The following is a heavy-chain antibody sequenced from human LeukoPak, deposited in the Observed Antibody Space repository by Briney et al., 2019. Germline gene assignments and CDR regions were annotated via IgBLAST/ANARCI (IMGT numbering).Heavy chain of an antibody. V-gene: IGHV4-61*02. D-gene: IGHD6-13*01. Sequence: SETLSLTCTVSGNSISSGDNYWSWIRQPAGKGLEWIGRIYTSGSTNYNPSLKSRVTISGDTSKNQFSLRLSSVTAADTAVYYCARQSIAAAGTCWFDPWGQGTLVTVSS. CDR1: GNSISSGDNY. CDR2: IYTSGST. J-gene: IGHJ5*02. CDR3: ARQSIAAAGTCWFDP.